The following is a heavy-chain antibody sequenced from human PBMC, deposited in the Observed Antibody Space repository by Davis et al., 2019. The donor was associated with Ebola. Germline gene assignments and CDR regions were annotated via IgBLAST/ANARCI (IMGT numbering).Heavy chain of an antibody. CDR1: GFTFRSYA. V-gene: IGHV3-23*01. CDR2: ISGGGFST. Sequence: PGGSLRLSCAASGFTFRSYAMGWVRQAPGKGLEWVSGISGGGFSTYYANSVKGRFTISRDNSKNTLLLQMNTLRAEDTAVYYCARRYYGSGTYYKDYWGQGTLVTVSS. CDR3: ARRYYGSGTYYKDY. J-gene: IGHJ4*02. D-gene: IGHD3-10*01.